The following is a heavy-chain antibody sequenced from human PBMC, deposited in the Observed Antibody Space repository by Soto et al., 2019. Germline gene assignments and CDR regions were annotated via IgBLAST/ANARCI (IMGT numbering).Heavy chain of an antibody. CDR2: INADNGNT. J-gene: IGHJ3*02. CDR3: ARDLLLYCSSTSGYKGGHAFDI. V-gene: IGHV1-3*01. D-gene: IGHD2-2*02. Sequence: QVQLVQSGAEVKKPGASVKVSCKASGYTFTSYAMHWVRQAPGQRLEWMGWINADNGNTKYSQKFQGRVTITRDTSASTSYMELSSLRFEDTAVYYCARDLLLYCSSTSGYKGGHAFDIWGQGTMVTVSS. CDR1: GYTFTSYA.